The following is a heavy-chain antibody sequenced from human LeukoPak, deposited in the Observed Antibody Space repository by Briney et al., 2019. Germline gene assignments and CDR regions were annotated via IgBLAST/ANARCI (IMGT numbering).Heavy chain of an antibody. CDR1: GFTFRTSA. J-gene: IGHJ4*02. CDR3: AKKTPGIHPFDS. D-gene: IGHD6-13*01. V-gene: IGHV3-23*01. CDR2: VGTDSDT. Sequence: GGSLRLSCAASGFTFRTSAFSWVRQSPGRGLEWVSTVGTDSDTYYADSVKGRFTIYRDNSKNTVYLQMTGLRADDTAVYYCAKKTPGIHPFDSWGQGTLVTVSP.